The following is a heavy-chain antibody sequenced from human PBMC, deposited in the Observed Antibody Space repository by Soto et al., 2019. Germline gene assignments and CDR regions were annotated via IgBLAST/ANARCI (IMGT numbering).Heavy chain of an antibody. CDR2: IIPILGIA. D-gene: IGHD2-2*01. CDR1: GGTFSSYT. Sequence: QVQLVQSGAEVKKPGSSVKVSCKASGGTFSSYTISWVRQAPGQGLEWMGRIIPILGIANYAQKFQGRVTSTADKSTSTAYMVLSSLRSEDTAVYYCARGGDTWGYCSSTSCFPWFDPWGQGTLVTVSS. V-gene: IGHV1-69*02. J-gene: IGHJ5*02. CDR3: ARGGDTWGYCSSTSCFPWFDP.